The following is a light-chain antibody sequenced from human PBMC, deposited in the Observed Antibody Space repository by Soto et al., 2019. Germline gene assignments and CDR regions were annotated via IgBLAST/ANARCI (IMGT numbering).Light chain of an antibody. CDR3: QQSYGTPRT. CDR2: IAS. CDR1: QSIATY. V-gene: IGKV1-39*01. J-gene: IGKJ1*01. Sequence: DIQMTQSPSSLSASVGDRVTITCRASQSIATYLNWYQQKPGKGPSLLIYIASRLQSGVPSRFRGSGSGTDFTLTISSLQPEDFATYYCQQSYGTPRTFGQGTKVEIK.